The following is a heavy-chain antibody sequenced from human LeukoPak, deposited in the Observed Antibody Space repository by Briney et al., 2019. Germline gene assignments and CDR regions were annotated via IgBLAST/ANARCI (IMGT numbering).Heavy chain of an antibody. J-gene: IGHJ4*02. D-gene: IGHD2-2*01. CDR2: ISSSGSTI. Sequence: GGSLRLSCVASGFTFSSYEVNWVRQAPGKGLEWVSYISSSGSTIYYPDSVKGRFTISRDNAKNSLYLQMNSLRAEDTAVYYCAKDLTGIVVVPAAIRVFDYWGQGTLVTVSS. V-gene: IGHV3-48*03. CDR1: GFTFSSYE. CDR3: AKDLTGIVVVPAAIRVFDY.